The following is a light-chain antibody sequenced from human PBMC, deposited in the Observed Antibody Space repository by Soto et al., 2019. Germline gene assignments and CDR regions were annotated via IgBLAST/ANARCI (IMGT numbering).Light chain of an antibody. Sequence: QSALTQPRSVSGSPGQSVTISCTGTSSVVGGYNYASWYQQHPGKAPKLMIYDVSKRPSGVPDRFSGSKSGNTASLTISGLQAEDEADYYCRSYAGSYTLVFGGGTKVTVL. J-gene: IGLJ2*01. CDR3: RSYAGSYTLV. CDR1: SSVVGGYNY. CDR2: DVS. V-gene: IGLV2-11*01.